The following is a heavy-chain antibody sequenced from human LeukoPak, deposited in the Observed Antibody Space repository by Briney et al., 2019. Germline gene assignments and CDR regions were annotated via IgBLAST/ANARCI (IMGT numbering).Heavy chain of an antibody. CDR2: INHSGST. CDR1: GGSFSGYY. CDR3: ARGDIKYYYGSGSYYPLVGYYYYGMDV. D-gene: IGHD3-10*01. V-gene: IGHV4-34*01. Sequence: SSETLSLTCAVYGGSFSGYYWSWIRQPPGKGLEWIGEINHSGSTNYNPSLKSRVTISVDTSKNQFSLKLSSVTAADTAVYYCARGDIKYYYGSGSYYPLVGYYYYGMDVWGQGTTVTVSS. J-gene: IGHJ6*02.